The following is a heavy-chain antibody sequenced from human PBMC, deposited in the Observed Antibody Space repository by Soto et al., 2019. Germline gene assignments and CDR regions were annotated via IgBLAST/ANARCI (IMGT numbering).Heavy chain of an antibody. D-gene: IGHD4-17*01. CDR1: GVSFSSGSFY. CDR2: ISYSGTT. V-gene: IGHV4-61*01. Sequence: SETLSLTCTVSGVSFSSGSFYCSCIRQPPGKGLEWIGFISYSGTTNYNPSLKSRVTISVDTSRSQISLMVSSLTAADTALYYCARGATVTQYDYWGQGTLVTVSS. J-gene: IGHJ4*02. CDR3: ARGATVTQYDY.